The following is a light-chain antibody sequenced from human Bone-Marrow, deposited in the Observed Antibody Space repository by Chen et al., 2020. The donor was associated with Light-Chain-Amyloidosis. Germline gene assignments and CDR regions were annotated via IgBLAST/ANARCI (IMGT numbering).Light chain of an antibody. Sequence: QSALTQPASVSWSSGQSITISCSGTRSDVGSYNLVSWYHQHPGKAPKLMIYEGSKRPSGVSNRFSGSKSGNTASLTISGLQAEDEADYYCCSYAGSSTFVVFGGGTKLTVL. CDR1: RSDVGSYNL. CDR3: CSYAGSSTFVV. V-gene: IGLV2-23*01. J-gene: IGLJ2*01. CDR2: EGS.